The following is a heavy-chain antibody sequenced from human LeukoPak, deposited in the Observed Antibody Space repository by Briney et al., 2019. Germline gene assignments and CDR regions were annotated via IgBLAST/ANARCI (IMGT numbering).Heavy chain of an antibody. CDR1: GYTLTELS. D-gene: IGHD3-3*01. V-gene: IGHV1-24*01. CDR2: FDPEDGET. Sequence: ASVKVSCKVSGYTLTELSMHWVRQAPGKGLEWMGGFDPEDGETIYAQKFQGRVTMTEDTSTDTAYMELSSLRSEDTAVYYCATTTIFGVVPSGVYHYGMDVWGQGTTVTVSS. J-gene: IGHJ6*02. CDR3: ATTTIFGVVPSGVYHYGMDV.